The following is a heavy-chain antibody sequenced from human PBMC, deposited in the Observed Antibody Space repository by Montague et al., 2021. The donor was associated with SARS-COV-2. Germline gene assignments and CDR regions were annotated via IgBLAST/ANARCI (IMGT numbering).Heavy chain of an antibody. D-gene: IGHD2-15*01. V-gene: IGHV4-34*01. J-gene: IGHJ6*02. CDR1: GGSFSGYY. CDR2: TNDSGRT. CDR3: ARGYCSGSGCYYYYGMDV. Sequence: SKTLSLTCAVYGGSFSGYYWSWIRQPPGRGLEWIGETNDSGRTXXXPSXXXRVTISVDTSKNQFSLRLSSVTAAETAVYYCARGYCSGSGCYYYYGMDVWGQGTTVTVSS.